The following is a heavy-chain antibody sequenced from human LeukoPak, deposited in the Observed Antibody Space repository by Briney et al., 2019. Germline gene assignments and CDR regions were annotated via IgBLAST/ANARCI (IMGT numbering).Heavy chain of an antibody. CDR1: GFTSSSYA. CDR2: ISGSGGST. J-gene: IGHJ4*02. CDR3: ARDGGSSAYSSGWLLDY. V-gene: IGHV3-23*01. D-gene: IGHD6-19*01. Sequence: GGSLRLSCAASGFTSSSYAMSWVRQAPGKGLEWVSAISGSGGSTYYADSVKGRFTISRDNSKNTLYLQMNSLRAEDTAVYYCARDGGSSAYSSGWLLDYWGQGTLVTVSS.